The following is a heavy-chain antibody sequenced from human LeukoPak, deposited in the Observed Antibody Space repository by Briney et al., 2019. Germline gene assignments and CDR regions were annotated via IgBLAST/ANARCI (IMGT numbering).Heavy chain of an antibody. CDR2: IDWNGGSI. J-gene: IGHJ4*02. CDR1: GFTFDDYA. Sequence: PGGSLRLSCAASGFTFDDYAMHWVRQAPGKGLEWVSGIDWNGGSIGYADSVKGRFTISRDNAKNSLYLQMNSLRAEDTAVYYCAKMGTYYYGSGSSTLIRDYWGQGTLVTVSS. CDR3: AKMGTYYYGSGSSTLIRDY. V-gene: IGHV3-9*01. D-gene: IGHD3-10*01.